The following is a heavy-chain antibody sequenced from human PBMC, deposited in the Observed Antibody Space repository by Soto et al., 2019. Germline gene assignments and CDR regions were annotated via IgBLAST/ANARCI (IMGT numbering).Heavy chain of an antibody. CDR2: ISYDGSNK. D-gene: IGHD3-10*01. V-gene: IGHV3-30-3*01. CDR1: GFTFSSYA. CDR3: AGNYYGSGSYMPY. J-gene: IGHJ4*02. Sequence: GGSLRLSCAASGFTFSSYAMHWVRQAPGKGLEWVAVISYDGSNKYYADSVKGRFTISRDNSKNTLYLQMNSLRAEDTAVYYCAGNYYGSGSYMPYWGQGTLVTVSS.